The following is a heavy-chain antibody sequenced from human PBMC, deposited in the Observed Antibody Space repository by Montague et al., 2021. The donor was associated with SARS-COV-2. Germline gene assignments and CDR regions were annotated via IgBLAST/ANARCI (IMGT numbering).Heavy chain of an antibody. V-gene: IGHV3-30-3*01. CDR2: ISYDGSNK. CDR1: GFTFSSYA. CDR3: ARAAQKQYVLLWFGELLHDAFDI. D-gene: IGHD3-10*01. J-gene: IGHJ3*02. Sequence: SLRLSCAASGFTFSSYAMHWVRQAPGKGLEWVAVISYDGSNKYYADSVKGLFTISGDNSKNTLYLQMNSLRAEDTAVYYCARAAQKQYVLLWFGELLHDAFDIWGQGTMVTVSS.